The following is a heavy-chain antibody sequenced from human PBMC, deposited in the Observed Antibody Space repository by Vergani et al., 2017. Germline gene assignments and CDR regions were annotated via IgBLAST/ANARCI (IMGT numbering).Heavy chain of an antibody. CDR1: GFTFSSYG. CDR3: AKGXDILTGGGFGAETSFDY. Sequence: QVQLVESGGGVVQPGRSLRLSCAASGFTFSSYGMHWVRQAPGKGLEWVAVISYDGSNKYYADSLKGRFTISRDNSKNTLYLQMNSLRAEDTAVYYCAKGXDILTGGGFGAETSFDYWGQGTLVTVSS. CDR2: ISYDGSNK. J-gene: IGHJ4*02. D-gene: IGHD3-9*01. V-gene: IGHV3-30*18.